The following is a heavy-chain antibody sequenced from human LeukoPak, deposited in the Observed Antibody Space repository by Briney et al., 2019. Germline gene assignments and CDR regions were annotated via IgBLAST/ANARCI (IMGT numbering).Heavy chain of an antibody. J-gene: IGHJ5*02. D-gene: IGHD3/OR15-3a*01. Sequence: PSETLSLTCTVSGGSISSSSYYWGWIRQPPGKGLEWIGSIYYSGSTYYNPSLKSRVTISVDTSKNQFSLKLSSVTAADTAVYYCASTPGGGLGDWFDPWGQGTLVTVSS. CDR2: IYYSGST. CDR3: ASTPGGGLGDWFDP. V-gene: IGHV4-39*07. CDR1: GGSISSSSYY.